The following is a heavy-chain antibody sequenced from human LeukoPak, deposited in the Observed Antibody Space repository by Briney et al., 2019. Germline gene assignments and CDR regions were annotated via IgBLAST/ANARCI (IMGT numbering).Heavy chain of an antibody. J-gene: IGHJ6*02. CDR2: IYYSGTT. V-gene: IGHV4-59*01. D-gene: IGHD4-17*01. Sequence: SETLSLTCTVSGGSISYYYWSWIRQSPGKGLEWIGDIYYSGTTNYNPSLKSRVTISVDTSKNQFSLQLRSVTASDTAVYYCAREDPQTTVPEGMDVWGQGTTVTVSS. CDR1: GGSISYYY. CDR3: AREDPQTTVPEGMDV.